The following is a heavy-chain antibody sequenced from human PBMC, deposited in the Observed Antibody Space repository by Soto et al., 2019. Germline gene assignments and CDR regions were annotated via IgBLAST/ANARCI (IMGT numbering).Heavy chain of an antibody. V-gene: IGHV3-21*01. CDR3: ARAGGGYGSGGSGYSSWFDP. J-gene: IGHJ5*02. CDR1: GFTFSSYS. Sequence: GGSLRLSCAASGFTFSSYSMHWVRQAPGKGLEWVSSISSSRSCIYYADSVKGRLTISRDNAKNSLYLQMNSLRAEDTAVYYCARAGGGYGSGGSGYSSWFDPWGQGTMVTVSS. D-gene: IGHD2-15*01. CDR2: ISSSRSCI.